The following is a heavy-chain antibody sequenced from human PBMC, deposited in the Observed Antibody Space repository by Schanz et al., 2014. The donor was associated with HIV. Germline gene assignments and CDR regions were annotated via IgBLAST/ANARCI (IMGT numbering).Heavy chain of an antibody. CDR3: VRETSSGVDYFDY. D-gene: IGHD3-10*01. J-gene: IGHJ4*02. CDR2: ISGGSGDK. Sequence: EVQLVESGGGLVQPGRSLRLSCAASGFIFDDYAMHWARQAPGKGLEWVSSISGGSGDKLYADSIKGRFTISRDNANNSVYLQMNSLRGEDTAVYYCVRETSSGVDYFDYWGQGTLVTVS. CDR1: GFIFDDYA. V-gene: IGHV3-9*01.